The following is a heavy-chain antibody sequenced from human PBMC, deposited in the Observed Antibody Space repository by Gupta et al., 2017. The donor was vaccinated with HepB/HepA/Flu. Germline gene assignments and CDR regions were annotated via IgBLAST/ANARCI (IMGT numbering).Heavy chain of an antibody. CDR3: AKDRTPDGLWEIDS. CDR1: GFNFNIHA. D-gene: IGHD3-16*01. J-gene: IGHJ4*02. Sequence: EVQLLESGGDLVQPGGSLRLSCAASGFNFNIHAMNWVRQAPGKGLEWVAGIYGNGGGISYADSVKGRFTISRDNSRNTLYLQMNSLRVDDTAVYYCAKDRTPDGLWEIDSWGQGTLVTVSS. V-gene: IGHV3-23*01. CDR2: IYGNGGGI.